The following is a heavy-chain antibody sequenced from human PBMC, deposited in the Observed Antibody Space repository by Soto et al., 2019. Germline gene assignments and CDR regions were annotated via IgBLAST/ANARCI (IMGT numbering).Heavy chain of an antibody. V-gene: IGHV3-23*01. Sequence: GSLRLSCAATGFTFSVYAMTWVRQAPGKGLEWVSAVTANGGSTYSADSVKGRFTISRDNSKNTLFLQMNSLRAEDTAVYYCASLGVGDWANYYYYYGMDVWGQGTTVTVSS. CDR1: GFTFSVYA. CDR3: ASLGVGDWANYYYYYGMDV. J-gene: IGHJ6*02. D-gene: IGHD2-21*02. CDR2: VTANGGST.